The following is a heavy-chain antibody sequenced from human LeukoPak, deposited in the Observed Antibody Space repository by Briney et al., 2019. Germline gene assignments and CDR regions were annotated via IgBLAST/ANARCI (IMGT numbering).Heavy chain of an antibody. D-gene: IGHD3-3*01. CDR1: GGTFSSYT. J-gene: IGHJ6*02. V-gene: IGHV1-69*02. Sequence: ASVKVSCKASGGTFSSYTISWVRQAPGQGLEWMGRIIPILGIANYAQKFQGRVTITADKSTSTAYMELSSLRSEDTAVYYCALMDFRSGSRFEDGMDVWGQGTTVTVSS. CDR2: IIPILGIA. CDR3: ALMDFRSGSRFEDGMDV.